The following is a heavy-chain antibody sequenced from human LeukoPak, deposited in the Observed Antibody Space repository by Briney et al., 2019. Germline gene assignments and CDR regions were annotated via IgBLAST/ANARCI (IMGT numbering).Heavy chain of an antibody. V-gene: IGHV3-15*01. D-gene: IGHD3-10*01. J-gene: IGHJ4*02. CDR3: ATHPGDYWFGYLQL. CDR1: GFTFSNAW. CDR2: IKSKTDGGTT. Sequence: GGSLRLSCAASGFTFSNAWMSWVRQAPGKGLEWVGRIKSKTDGGTTDYAAPVKGRFTISRDDSKNTLYLQMNSLKTEDTAVYYCATHPGDYWFGYLQLWGQGTLVTVSS.